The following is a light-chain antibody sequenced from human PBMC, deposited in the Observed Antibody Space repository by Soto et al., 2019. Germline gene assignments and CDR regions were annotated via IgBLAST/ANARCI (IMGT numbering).Light chain of an antibody. CDR2: SDY. CDR3: AAWDGSLNAIL. J-gene: IGLJ2*01. CDR1: SSNIGSNV. Sequence: QSVLSQPPSASGTPGQRVTISCSGRSSNIGSNVVNWYQQFPGTAPKLLIYSDYQRPSGVPDRFSGSRSGTSASLAISGLQSEDEADYYCAAWDGSLNAILFGGGTKVT. V-gene: IGLV1-44*01.